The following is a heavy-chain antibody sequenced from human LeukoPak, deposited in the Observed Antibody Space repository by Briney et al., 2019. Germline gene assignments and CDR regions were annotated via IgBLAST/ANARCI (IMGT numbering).Heavy chain of an antibody. D-gene: IGHD4-23*01. Sequence: PGWSLRLSCAASGFTFSSYSMNWVRQAPGKGLEWVSYISSGSSTIYYADSVKGRFTISRDNAKNSLYLQMNGLRDEDTAVYYCARDRFLTVGDYWGQGTLVTVSS. CDR3: ARDRFLTVGDY. J-gene: IGHJ4*02. CDR2: ISSGSSTI. V-gene: IGHV3-48*02. CDR1: GFTFSSYS.